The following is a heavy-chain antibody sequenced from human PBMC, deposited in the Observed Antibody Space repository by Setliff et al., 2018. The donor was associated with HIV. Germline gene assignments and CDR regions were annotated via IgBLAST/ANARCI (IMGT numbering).Heavy chain of an antibody. CDR2: IYYSGST. D-gene: IGHD6-13*01. CDR1: SGSISSYY. J-gene: IGHJ4*02. CDR3: ATLAAAGESYDY. V-gene: IGHV4-59*12. Sequence: TLSLTCTVSSGSISSYYWTWIRQPPGKGLEWIGYIYYSGSTNYNPSLKSRVTISVDTSKNQFSLKLSSVTAADTAVYYCATLAAAGESYDYWGQGSLVTVSS.